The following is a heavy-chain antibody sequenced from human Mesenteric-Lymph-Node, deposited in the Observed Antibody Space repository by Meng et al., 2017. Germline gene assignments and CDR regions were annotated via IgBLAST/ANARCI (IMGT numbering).Heavy chain of an antibody. CDR3: ARQSWFVRGVIDY. Sequence: GESLKISCAASGFTFSDYYMSWIRQAPGKGLEWVSYISSSGSTIYYADSVKGRFTISRDNAKNSLYLQMNSLRAEDTAVYYCARQSWFVRGVIDYWGQGTLVTVSS. CDR2: ISSSGSTI. CDR1: GFTFSDYY. D-gene: IGHD3-10*01. J-gene: IGHJ4*02. V-gene: IGHV3-11*01.